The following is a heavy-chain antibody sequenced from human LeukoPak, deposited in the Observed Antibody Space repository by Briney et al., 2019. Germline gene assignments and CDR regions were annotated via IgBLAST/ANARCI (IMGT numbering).Heavy chain of an antibody. CDR3: ARSYVSGSRRFDY. D-gene: IGHD6-19*01. CDR1: GGSISSSSYY. CDR2: IYYSGST. J-gene: IGHJ4*02. V-gene: IGHV4-39*07. Sequence: SETLSLTCTVSGGSISSSSYYWGWIRQPPGKGLEWIGSIYYSGSTYYNPSLKSRVTISVDKSKNQFSLNLNSVTAADTAVYYCARSYVSGSRRFDYWGQGTLVTVSS.